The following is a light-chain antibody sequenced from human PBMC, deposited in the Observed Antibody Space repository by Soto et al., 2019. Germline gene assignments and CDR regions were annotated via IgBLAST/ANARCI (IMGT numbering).Light chain of an antibody. CDR3: SSYAATNNYV. V-gene: IGLV2-8*01. Sequence: QSVLTQPPSASGSPGQSVTISCTGTSSDVGGYNFVSWYRQYPGKAPKLIIYEVTKRPSGFPDRFSGSKSGNTASLTVSGLQAEDEADYYCSSYAATNNYVFGSGTKVTVL. CDR1: SSDVGGYNF. CDR2: EVT. J-gene: IGLJ1*01.